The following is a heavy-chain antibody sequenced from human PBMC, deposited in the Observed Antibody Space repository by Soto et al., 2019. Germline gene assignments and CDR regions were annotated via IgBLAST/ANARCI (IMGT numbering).Heavy chain of an antibody. D-gene: IGHD2-21*01. V-gene: IGHV3-53*03. Sequence: EVQMVESGGGRIQPGGSLKLRCAVSGFGVTESETYVSWIRQAPGEGLEWVAAFCRGGRGNYAASVKGRFVISRDKSESSGIRPLNLVRVEDTAVYSSAGEVVVAATEKFGRWGQGTMVIVSP. CDR2: FCRGGRG. CDR3: AGEVVVAATEKFGR. J-gene: IGHJ4*02. CDR1: GFGVTESETY.